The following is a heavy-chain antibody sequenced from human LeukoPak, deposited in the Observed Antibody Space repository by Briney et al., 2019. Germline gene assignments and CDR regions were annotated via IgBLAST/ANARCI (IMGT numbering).Heavy chain of an antibody. J-gene: IGHJ4*02. CDR1: GYTFTCYY. Sequence: GASVKVSCKASGYTFTCYYMHWVRQAPGQGLEWMGWINPNSGGTNYAQKFQGRVTMTRDTSISTAYMELSRLRSDDTAVYYCARGDYDFWSGYYPLFDYWGQGTLVTVSS. D-gene: IGHD3-3*01. CDR3: ARGDYDFWSGYYPLFDY. V-gene: IGHV1-2*02. CDR2: INPNSGGT.